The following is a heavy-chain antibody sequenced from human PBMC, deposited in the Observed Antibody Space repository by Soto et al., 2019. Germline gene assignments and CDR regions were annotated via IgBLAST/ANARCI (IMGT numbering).Heavy chain of an antibody. CDR2: IYYSGST. Sequence: DLEWIGYIYYSGSTYYNPSLKSRVTISVDTSKNQFSLKLSSVTAADTAVYYCARAGGGYATFDYWGQGTLVTVSS. V-gene: IGHV4-31*02. D-gene: IGHD2-8*01. J-gene: IGHJ4*02. CDR3: ARAGGGYATFDY.